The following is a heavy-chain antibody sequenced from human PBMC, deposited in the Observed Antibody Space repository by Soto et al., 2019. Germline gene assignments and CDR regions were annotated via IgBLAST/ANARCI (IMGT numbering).Heavy chain of an antibody. Sequence: QVQLVQSGAEVKKPGSSVKVSCKASGGTFSSYAISWVRQAPGQGLEWMGGIIPIFGTANYAQKFQGRVTITADESTSTAYMGLSSLRSEDTAVYYCARNMIGYCTNGVCLYGMDVWGQGTTVTVSS. V-gene: IGHV1-69*01. CDR2: IIPIFGTA. D-gene: IGHD2-8*01. CDR3: ARNMIGYCTNGVCLYGMDV. CDR1: GGTFSSYA. J-gene: IGHJ6*02.